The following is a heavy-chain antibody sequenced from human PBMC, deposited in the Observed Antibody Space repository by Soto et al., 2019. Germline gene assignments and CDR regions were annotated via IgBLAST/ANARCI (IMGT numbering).Heavy chain of an antibody. D-gene: IGHD5-12*01. CDR1: GFTFSSYS. Sequence: PGGSLRLSCAASGFTFSSYSMNWVRQAPGKGLEWVSYISSSSSTIYYADSVKGRFTISRDNAKNSLYLQMNSLRAEDTAVYYCAAEATILNWFDPWGQGTRVTVSS. CDR3: AAEATILNWFDP. J-gene: IGHJ5*02. CDR2: ISSSSSTI. V-gene: IGHV3-48*01.